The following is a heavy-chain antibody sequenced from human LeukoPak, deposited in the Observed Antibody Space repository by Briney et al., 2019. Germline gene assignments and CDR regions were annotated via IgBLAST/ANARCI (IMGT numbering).Heavy chain of an antibody. CDR2: IIPIFGTA. CDR1: GGAFSSYA. Sequence: ASVKVPCKASGGAFSSYAISWVRQAPGQGLEWTGGIIPIFGTANYAQKFQGRVTITTDESTSTAYMELSSLRSEDTAVYYCARTGLIGAFDTWGQGTMVTVSS. D-gene: IGHD3-9*01. J-gene: IGHJ3*02. V-gene: IGHV1-69*05. CDR3: ARTGLIGAFDT.